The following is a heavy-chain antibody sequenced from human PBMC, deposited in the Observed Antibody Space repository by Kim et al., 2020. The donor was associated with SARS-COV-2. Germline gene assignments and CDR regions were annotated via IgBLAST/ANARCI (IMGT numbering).Heavy chain of an antibody. J-gene: IGHJ5*02. Sequence: PSRRGRVTIEVDRSKNQFSLKLSSVTAADTAVYYCARALTIFGVVIGWFDPWGQGTLVTVSS. CDR3: ARALTIFGVVIGWFDP. V-gene: IGHV4-31*02. D-gene: IGHD3-3*01.